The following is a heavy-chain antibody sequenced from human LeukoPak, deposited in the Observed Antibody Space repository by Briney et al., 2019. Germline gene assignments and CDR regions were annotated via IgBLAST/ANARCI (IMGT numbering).Heavy chain of an antibody. V-gene: IGHV3-30*18. J-gene: IGHJ4*02. Sequence: PGGSLRLSCAAAGFTFSGYGMHWVRQAPGKGLEWVALISYDGSKIYYADSVKGRFTISRDISKSTLYLQMNSLGAEDTAVYYCAKDGIRYNYFDYWGQGTLVTVSS. CDR2: ISYDGSKI. D-gene: IGHD3-9*01. CDR3: AKDGIRYNYFDY. CDR1: GFTFSGYG.